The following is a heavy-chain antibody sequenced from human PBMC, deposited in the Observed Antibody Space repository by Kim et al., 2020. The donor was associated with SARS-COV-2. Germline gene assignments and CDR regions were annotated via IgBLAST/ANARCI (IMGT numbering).Heavy chain of an antibody. Sequence: GESLKISCKTSGYSFTSYWISWVRQMPGKVLEWMGRIDPSVSYTNYSTSFQGHVTISVDKSLSTAYLQWSSLKASDPAMYYCARQGWGTDYFGYWGQGALVTVSS. D-gene: IGHD3-16*01. CDR1: GYSFTSYW. J-gene: IGHJ4*02. CDR3: ARQGWGTDYFGY. V-gene: IGHV5-10-1*01. CDR2: IDPSVSYT.